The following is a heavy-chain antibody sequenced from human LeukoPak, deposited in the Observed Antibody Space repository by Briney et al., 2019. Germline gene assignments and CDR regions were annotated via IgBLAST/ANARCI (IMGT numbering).Heavy chain of an antibody. CDR2: ISGSSSYI. CDR3: AKENPHNDY. CDR1: GFTFSTYN. Sequence: GGSLRLSCAASGFTFSTYNMNWVRQAPGKGLEWVSSISGSSSYIYYADSVKGRFTISRDNSKNTLYMQMNSLRAEDTALYYCAKENPHNDYWGQGTLVTVSS. V-gene: IGHV3-21*04. J-gene: IGHJ4*02.